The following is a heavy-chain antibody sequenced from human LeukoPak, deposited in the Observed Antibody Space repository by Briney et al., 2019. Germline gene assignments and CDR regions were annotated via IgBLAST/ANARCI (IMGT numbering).Heavy chain of an antibody. J-gene: IGHJ4*02. D-gene: IGHD4-17*01. CDR1: GGSINGYY. Sequence: SEAQSLTCTVSGGSINGYYWSWIRQPPGKGLEWIGYVYYSGSTNYNPSLKSRVTILVDTSRTQLSLKLSSVTAADTAVYYCAREHNGDYLDYWGQGTLVTVSS. CDR2: VYYSGST. CDR3: AREHNGDYLDY. V-gene: IGHV4-59*01.